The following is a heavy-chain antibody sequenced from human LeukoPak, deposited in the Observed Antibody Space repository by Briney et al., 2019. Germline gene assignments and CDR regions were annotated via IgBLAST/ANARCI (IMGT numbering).Heavy chain of an antibody. Sequence: PGGSLRLSCAASGFTFSSYSMNWVRQAPGKGLEWVSSISSSSRYIYYGDSVKGRFTISRDNAKNSLYLQMNSLRAEDTAVYYCARAANSGSKGYYFDYWGQGTLVTVSS. J-gene: IGHJ4*02. CDR2: ISSSSRYI. CDR1: GFTFSSYS. CDR3: ARAANSGSKGYYFDY. D-gene: IGHD1-26*01. V-gene: IGHV3-21*01.